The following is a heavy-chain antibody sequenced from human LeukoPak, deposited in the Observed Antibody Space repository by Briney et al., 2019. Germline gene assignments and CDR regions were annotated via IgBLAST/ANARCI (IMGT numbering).Heavy chain of an antibody. CDR2: IRPDGHT. D-gene: IGHD5-12*01. V-gene: IGHV4-38-2*02. CDR1: GDFSTAYY. J-gene: IGHJ3*01. Sequence: SETLSLTCIVSGDFSTAYYWGWTRQPPGKGLEWIASIRPDGHTYYNPSLKSQVTISVDRSRNQFSLNWKSLTAADTAVHYCARQVATKGEWAFDVWGQGTMVTVSS. CDR3: ARQVATKGEWAFDV.